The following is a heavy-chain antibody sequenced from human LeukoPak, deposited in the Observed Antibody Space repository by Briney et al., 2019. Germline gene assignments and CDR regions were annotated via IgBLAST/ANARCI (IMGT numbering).Heavy chain of an antibody. Sequence: SETLSLTCTVSGGSISSYYWSWIWQPPGKGLEWVGYIYYSGSTNYNPSLKSRVTISVDTSKNQFSLKLSSVTAADTAVYYCATTRRYNWNDVWFDPWGQGTLVTVSS. D-gene: IGHD1-1*01. CDR3: ATTRRYNWNDVWFDP. V-gene: IGHV4-59*08. CDR1: GGSISSYY. CDR2: IYYSGST. J-gene: IGHJ5*02.